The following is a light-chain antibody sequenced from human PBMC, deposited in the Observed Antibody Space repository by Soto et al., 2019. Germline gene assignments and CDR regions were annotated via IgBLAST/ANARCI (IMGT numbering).Light chain of an antibody. J-gene: IGKJ5*01. V-gene: IGKV1-27*01. CDR3: QQGYSTPIT. CDR1: QGIRHY. Sequence: DIQMTQSPSSRSASVGDRVTITCRASQGIRHYLAWYQQKPGKVPKLLIYEASNLQSGVPSRFRGGGSGTEFTLTISSLQPDDFATYYCQQGYSTPITFGQGTRLEIK. CDR2: EAS.